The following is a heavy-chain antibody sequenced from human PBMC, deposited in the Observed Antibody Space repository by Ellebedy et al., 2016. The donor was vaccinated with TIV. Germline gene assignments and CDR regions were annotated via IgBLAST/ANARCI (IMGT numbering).Heavy chain of an antibody. V-gene: IGHV3-21*01. D-gene: IGHD3-3*01. CDR3: ARVGFLEWLDS. Sequence: GESLKISXAASGFTFSSYSMNWVRQAPGKGLEWVSSISSSSSYIYYADSVKGRFTISRDNSKNTLYLQMNSLRAEDTAVYYCARVGFLEWLDSWGQGTLVTVSS. CDR2: ISSSSSYI. CDR1: GFTFSSYS. J-gene: IGHJ5*01.